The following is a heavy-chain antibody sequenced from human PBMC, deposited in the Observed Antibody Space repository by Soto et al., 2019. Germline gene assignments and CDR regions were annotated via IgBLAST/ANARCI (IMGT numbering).Heavy chain of an antibody. CDR1: GFTFSSYA. J-gene: IGHJ4*02. V-gene: IGHV3-23*01. CDR2: ISGRGGSK. CDR3: AKERYAVAGTSIDY. Sequence: EVQLLESGGNLVQPGGSLSLSCAATGFTFSSYAMSWVRQAPGKGLEWVSAISGRGGSKYYADSVKGRFTISRDSSKNTLYVQMNSLRADDTAVYYCAKERYAVAGTSIDYLGQGTVVTVSS. D-gene: IGHD6-19*01.